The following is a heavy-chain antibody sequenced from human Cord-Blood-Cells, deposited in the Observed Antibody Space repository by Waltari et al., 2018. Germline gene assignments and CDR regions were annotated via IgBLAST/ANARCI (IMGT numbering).Heavy chain of an antibody. V-gene: IGHV1-24*01. J-gene: IGHJ2*01. D-gene: IGHD5-12*01. CDR3: VCRDGYNWGCYFDL. CDR1: GYTLTELS. Sequence: QVQLVQSGAEVKKPGASVKVSCKVSGYTLTELSMHWVRQAPGKGLEWMGGFEPEDGGTIYAQKFQGRVTMTGDTSTDTAYMELSSLRAEDTAVYYCVCRDGYNWGCYFDLWGRGTLVTVSS. CDR2: FEPEDGGT.